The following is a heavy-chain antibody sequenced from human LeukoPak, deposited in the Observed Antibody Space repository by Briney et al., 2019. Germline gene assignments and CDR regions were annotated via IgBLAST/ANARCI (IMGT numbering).Heavy chain of an antibody. CDR2: ISSSSSYI. J-gene: IGHJ4*02. D-gene: IGHD3-22*01. CDR3: ARDGNYYDSSGYYDY. Sequence: GGSLRLSCAASGFTFSSYSMNWVRQALGKGLEWVSSISSSSSYIYYADSVKGRFTISRDNAKNSLYLQMNSLRAEDTAVYYCARDGNYYDSSGYYDYWGQGTLVTVSS. CDR1: GFTFSSYS. V-gene: IGHV3-21*01.